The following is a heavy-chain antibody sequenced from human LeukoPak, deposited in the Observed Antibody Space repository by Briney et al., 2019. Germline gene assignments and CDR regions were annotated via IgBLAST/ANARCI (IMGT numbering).Heavy chain of an antibody. J-gene: IGHJ4*02. Sequence: ASVKVSCKASGYTFTSYDINWVRQATGQGLEWMGWMNPNSGNTGYAQKFQGRVTMTRNTSISTAYMELNSLRSEDTAVYYCARGKGSGYDLNYWGQGTLVTVSS. CDR2: MNPNSGNT. V-gene: IGHV1-8*01. CDR1: GYTFTSYD. D-gene: IGHD5-12*01. CDR3: ARGKGSGYDLNY.